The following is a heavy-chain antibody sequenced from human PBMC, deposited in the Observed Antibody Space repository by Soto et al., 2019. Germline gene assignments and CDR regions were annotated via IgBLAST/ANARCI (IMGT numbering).Heavy chain of an antibody. CDR2: ITYDGSNK. V-gene: IGHV3-30-3*01. CDR1: GFTFSSYA. J-gene: IGHJ6*02. Sequence: QVQLVESGGGVVKPGRSLRLSCAASGFTFSSYAMHWVRQAPGKGLEWVAVITYDGSNKYYADSVKGRFTISRDNSKNTVYLQMNSVRAEGTAVYYCAREGNYYYYGMDVWGQETTVTVSS. CDR3: AREGNYYYYGMDV.